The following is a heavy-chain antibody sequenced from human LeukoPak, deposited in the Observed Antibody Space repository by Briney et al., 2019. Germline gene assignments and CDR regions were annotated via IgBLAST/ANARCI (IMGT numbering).Heavy chain of an antibody. Sequence: PGGSLRLSCAASGFTFSSYAVSWVRQAPGKGLEWVSTISGGGGSTYYSDSVKGRFTISRDNSKNTLYLQMNSLRAEDTAIYYCAKENWGYNWKYDSSGSGINYWGQGTLVTFSS. V-gene: IGHV3-23*01. D-gene: IGHD3-22*01. CDR2: ISGGGGST. J-gene: IGHJ4*02. CDR1: GFTFSSYA. CDR3: AKENWGYNWKYDSSGSGINY.